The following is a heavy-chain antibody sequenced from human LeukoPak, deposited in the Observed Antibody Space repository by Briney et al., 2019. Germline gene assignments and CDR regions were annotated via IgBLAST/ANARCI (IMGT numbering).Heavy chain of an antibody. CDR1: GFTFSSYA. CDR3: AKDQKRATSLVDY. CDR2: ISGSGYDR. D-gene: IGHD5-24*01. V-gene: IGHV3-23*01. Sequence: GGSLRLSCAASGFTFSSYAMSWVRQSPGKGLEWVSFISGSGYDRYYADFLKGRFTISRDNSKNTLYLQLNSLRAEDTAVYYCAKDQKRATSLVDYWGQGTLVTVSS. J-gene: IGHJ4*02.